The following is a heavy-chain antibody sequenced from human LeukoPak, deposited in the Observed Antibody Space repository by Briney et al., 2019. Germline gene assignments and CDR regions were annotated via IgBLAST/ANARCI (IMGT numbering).Heavy chain of an antibody. D-gene: IGHD2-2*01. Sequence: GGSLRLSCVASGFIFSDFGMNWVRQVPGKGLEGVAFISSRGTSTFYAESVKGRFTISRDTGKKSLDLQMTSLRVEDTAAYYCVRGTDCSATTCYPLSAFDYWGQGTLVTVSS. CDR3: VRGTDCSATTCYPLSAFDY. CDR2: ISSRGTST. CDR1: GFIFSDFG. V-gene: IGHV3-21*04. J-gene: IGHJ4*02.